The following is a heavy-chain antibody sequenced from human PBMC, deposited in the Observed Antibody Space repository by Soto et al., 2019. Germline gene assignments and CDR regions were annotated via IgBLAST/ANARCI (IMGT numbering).Heavy chain of an antibody. CDR1: GFTLSSYA. Sequence: PGGSLRLSCAASGFTLSSYAMSWVRQAPGKGLGWVSAISGSGGSTYYADSVKGRFTISRDNSKNTLYLQMNSLRAEDTAVYYCAKGAYSSNIPPYYLDYWGQGTLVTVSS. CDR3: AKGAYSSNIPPYYLDY. D-gene: IGHD6-13*01. V-gene: IGHV3-23*01. CDR2: ISGSGGST. J-gene: IGHJ4*02.